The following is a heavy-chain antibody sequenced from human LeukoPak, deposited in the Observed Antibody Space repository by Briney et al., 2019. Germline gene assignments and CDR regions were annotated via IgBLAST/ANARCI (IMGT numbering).Heavy chain of an antibody. J-gene: IGHJ4*02. CDR1: GFTIGGFA. CDR3: AKDKGESGYFDY. CDR2: IGSDYKT. V-gene: IGHV3-23*01. Sequence: GRSLRLSCAASGFTIGGFAMTWVRQAPGKGLEWVSSIGSDYKTHYSESVKGRFAISRDNSQSTVFLQMNSLRAEDTALYYCAKDKGESGYFDYWGQRTLVTVSS. D-gene: IGHD1-26*01.